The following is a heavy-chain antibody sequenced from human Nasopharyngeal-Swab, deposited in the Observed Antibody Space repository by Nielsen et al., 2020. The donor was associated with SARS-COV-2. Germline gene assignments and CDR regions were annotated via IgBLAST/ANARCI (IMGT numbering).Heavy chain of an antibody. CDR2: IYSGGSST. D-gene: IGHD3-22*01. J-gene: IGHJ4*02. CDR3: AKDRITMIVEPDY. Sequence: VRQAPGKGLEWVSVIYSGGSSTYYADSVKGRFTISRDNSKNTLYLQMNSLRAEDTAVYYCAKDRITMIVEPDYWGQGTLVTVSS. V-gene: IGHV3-23*03.